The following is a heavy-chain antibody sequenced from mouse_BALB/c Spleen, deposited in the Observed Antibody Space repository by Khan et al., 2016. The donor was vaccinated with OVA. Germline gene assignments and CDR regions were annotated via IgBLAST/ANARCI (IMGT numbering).Heavy chain of an antibody. CDR3: ASHLTGSFAY. J-gene: IGHJ3*01. Sequence: DGTLVESGGDLVKPGRSLKLSCAASGFTFSSYGMSWVRQTPDKRLEWVATISSDGFYTYYPDSVKGRFTISRDNAKNTLYMQMSSLKSEDTAMYYCASHLTGSFAYWGQGTLVTVSA. CDR1: GFTFSSYG. D-gene: IGHD4-1*01. CDR2: ISSDGFYT. V-gene: IGHV5-6*02.